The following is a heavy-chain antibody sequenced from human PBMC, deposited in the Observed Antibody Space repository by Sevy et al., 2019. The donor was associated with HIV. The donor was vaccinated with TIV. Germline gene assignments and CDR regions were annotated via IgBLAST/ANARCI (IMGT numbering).Heavy chain of an antibody. V-gene: IGHV4-39*01. CDR3: AGTQDGVGSAQGDSTSYPYAGDHYFDR. Sequence: SETLSLTCTVSGDSVSTSNKFWGWIRQPPGKGLEWIGSIHLTLGTFYNPSLKSRVIISEDTSKNQFSLRLSSVSAADTAVYYCAGTQDGVGSAQGDSTSYPYAGDHYFDRWGRGTLVTVSS. J-gene: IGHJ4*02. D-gene: IGHD2-8*01. CDR2: IHLTLGT. CDR1: GDSVSTSNKF.